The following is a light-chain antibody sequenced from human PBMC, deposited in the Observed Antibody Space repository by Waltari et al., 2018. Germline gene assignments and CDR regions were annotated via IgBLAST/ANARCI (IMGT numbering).Light chain of an antibody. CDR3: CSYTSSNTLV. CDR2: EVS. V-gene: IGLV2-14*01. Sequence: QSALTQPASVSGSPGQSITISCTGTNSDVGGYKYVSCYQQHPGKAPKLMIYEVSNRPSGVSNRFSGSKSGNTASLTISGLQAEDEADYYCCSYTSSNTLVFGGGTKLTVL. CDR1: NSDVGGYKY. J-gene: IGLJ2*01.